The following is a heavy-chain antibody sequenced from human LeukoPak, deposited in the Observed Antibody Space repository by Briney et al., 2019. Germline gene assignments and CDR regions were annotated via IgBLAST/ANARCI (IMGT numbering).Heavy chain of an antibody. CDR1: GGSISSYY. J-gene: IGHJ1*01. V-gene: IGHV4-59*01. CDR3: ARDGAAAGEYFQH. D-gene: IGHD6-13*01. Sequence: SETLSLTCTVSGGSISSYYWSWIRQPPGKGLERMGYIYYSGSTNYNPSLKSRVTISVDTSKNQFSLKLSSVTAADTAVYYCARDGAAAGEYFQHWGQGTLVTVSS. CDR2: IYYSGST.